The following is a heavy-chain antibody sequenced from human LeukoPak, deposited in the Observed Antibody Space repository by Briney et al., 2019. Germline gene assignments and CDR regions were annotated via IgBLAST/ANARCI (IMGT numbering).Heavy chain of an antibody. CDR3: ARDNGSGSLYYYDYYYGMDV. CDR1: GFTFSSYA. Sequence: GGSLRLSCAASGFTFSSYAMHWVRQAPGKGLEWVAVISYDGSNKYYADSVKGRFTISRDNSKNTLYLQMNSLRAEDTAVYYCARDNGSGSLYYYDYYYGMDVWGQGTTVTVSS. J-gene: IGHJ6*02. CDR2: ISYDGSNK. V-gene: IGHV3-30*04. D-gene: IGHD3-10*01.